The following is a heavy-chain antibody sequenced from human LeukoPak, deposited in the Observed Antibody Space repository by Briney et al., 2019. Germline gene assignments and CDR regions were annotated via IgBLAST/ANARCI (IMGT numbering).Heavy chain of an antibody. CDR2: IYYSGST. D-gene: IGHD1-20*01. J-gene: IGHJ2*01. V-gene: IGHV4-59*01. CDR3: ARDVNWNDPWYFDL. Sequence: PSETLPLTCTVSGGSISSYYWSWIRQPPGKGLEWIGYIYYSGSTNYNPSLKSRVTISVDTSKNQFSLKLSSVTAADTAVYYCARDVNWNDPWYFDLWGRGTLVTVSS. CDR1: GGSISSYY.